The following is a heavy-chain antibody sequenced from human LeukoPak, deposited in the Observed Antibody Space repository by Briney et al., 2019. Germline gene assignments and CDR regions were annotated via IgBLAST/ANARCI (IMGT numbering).Heavy chain of an antibody. CDR2: IYYSGST. CDR3: ARGPVQFDWSDY. CDR1: GGSISSGDYY. Sequence: SETLSLTCTVSGGSISSGDYYWSWIRQPPGKGLEWIGYIYYSGSTCYNPSLKSRVTISVDTSKNQFSVKLSSVTAADTAVYYCARGPVQFDWSDYWGQGTLVTVSS. D-gene: IGHD3-9*01. V-gene: IGHV4-30-4*01. J-gene: IGHJ4*02.